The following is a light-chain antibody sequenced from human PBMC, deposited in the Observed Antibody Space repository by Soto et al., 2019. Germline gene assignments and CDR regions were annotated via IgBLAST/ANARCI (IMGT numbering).Light chain of an antibody. CDR3: AACDDSLRGVV. CDR1: TSNIEKFY. Sequence: QSVLTQPPSASATPGQRVTISCSGSTSNIEKFYVYWYQQLPGTAPKLLVYRDNQRPSGVPDRFSGSKSGTSASLAISGLRSHDEADYYCAACDDSLRGVVFGGGTKLTVL. V-gene: IGLV1-47*01. J-gene: IGLJ2*01. CDR2: RDN.